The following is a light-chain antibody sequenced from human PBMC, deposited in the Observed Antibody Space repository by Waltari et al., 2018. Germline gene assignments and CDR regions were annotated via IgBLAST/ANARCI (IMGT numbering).Light chain of an antibody. CDR2: DAS. V-gene: IGKV3-11*02. CDR3: QQRSNWPPGGT. J-gene: IGKJ3*01. Sequence: EIVLTQSPATLSLSPGERATLSCRASQSVSSYLAWYQQKPGQAPRRLIYDASTRATGITARFSGSGSGRDFTITISSLEPEDVAVYYCQQRSNWPPGGTFGPGTKVDIK. CDR1: QSVSSY.